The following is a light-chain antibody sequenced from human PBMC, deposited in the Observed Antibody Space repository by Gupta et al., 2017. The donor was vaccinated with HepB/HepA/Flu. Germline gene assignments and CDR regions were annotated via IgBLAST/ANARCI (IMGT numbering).Light chain of an antibody. Sequence: EIVLTQSPGTLSLSPGERATLSCRASQSVINNYLAWYQQKPGQAPRLLMYGASSRATGIPDRFSGSGSRTDFALNISRLEPDDFAVYYCQQYGSSLRAFGQGTKVEIK. V-gene: IGKV3-20*01. CDR3: QQYGSSLRA. J-gene: IGKJ1*01. CDR1: QSVINNY. CDR2: GAS.